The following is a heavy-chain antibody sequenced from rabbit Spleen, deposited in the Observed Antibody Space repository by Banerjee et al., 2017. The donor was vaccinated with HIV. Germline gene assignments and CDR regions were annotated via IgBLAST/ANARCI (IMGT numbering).Heavy chain of an antibody. CDR1: GIDFSSYG. D-gene: IGHD8-1*01. CDR3: ARDTGSSFSTYGMDL. V-gene: IGHV1S47*01. CDR2: IYPGFGIR. J-gene: IGHJ6*01. Sequence: ELVESGGGLVQPGESLKLSCKASGIDFSSYGISWVRQAPGKGPEWIAYIYPGFGIRNYANSVKGRFTISSDNAQNTVFLQMTSLTVADTATYFCARDTGSSFSTYGMDLWGPGTLVTVS.